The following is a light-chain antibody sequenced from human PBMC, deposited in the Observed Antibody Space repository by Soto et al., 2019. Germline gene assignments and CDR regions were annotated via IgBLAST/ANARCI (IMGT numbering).Light chain of an antibody. V-gene: IGKV1-39*01. CDR2: AAS. J-gene: IGKJ2*01. CDR1: QNMNIY. CDR3: QQSSSTPRT. Sequence: DIQIAQSPSSLSASVGDRVTITCRASQNMNIYLNWYQQKPGKAPKVLIYAASSLQSGVPSRFSGSGSGTDFTLTISSLQPEDFATYYCQQSSSTPRTFGQGTKLEIK.